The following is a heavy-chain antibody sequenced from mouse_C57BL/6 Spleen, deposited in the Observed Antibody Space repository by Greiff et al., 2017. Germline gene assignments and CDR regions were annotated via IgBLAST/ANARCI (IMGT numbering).Heavy chain of an antibody. CDR1: GYSFTSGYY. Sequence: DVKLQESGPGLVKPSQSLSLTCSVTGYSFTSGYYWNWIRQPPGNKLEWMGYISYDGSNNYNPSLKNRISITRDTSKNKFYLKLNPVTTEDTATYYCARGGTLLSMDYWGQGTSVTVSS. CDR3: ARGGTLLSMDY. J-gene: IGHJ4*01. D-gene: IGHD2-10*01. V-gene: IGHV3-6*01. CDR2: ISYDGSN.